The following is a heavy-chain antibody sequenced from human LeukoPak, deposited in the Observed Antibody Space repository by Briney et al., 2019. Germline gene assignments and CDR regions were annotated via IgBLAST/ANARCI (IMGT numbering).Heavy chain of an antibody. J-gene: IGHJ3*02. CDR3: ARESYYGSGSPDAFDI. D-gene: IGHD3-10*01. CDR1: GFTFSSYA. Sequence: GGSLRLSCSASGFTFSSYAMHWVRQAPGKGLEWVAVISYDGSNKYYADSVKGRFTISRDNSKNTLYLQMNSLRAEDTAVYYCARESYYGSGSPDAFDIWGQGTMVTVSS. CDR2: ISYDGSNK. V-gene: IGHV3-30-3*01.